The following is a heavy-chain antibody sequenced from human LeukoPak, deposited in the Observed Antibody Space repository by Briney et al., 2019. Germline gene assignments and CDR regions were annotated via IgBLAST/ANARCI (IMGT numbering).Heavy chain of an antibody. J-gene: IGHJ4*02. CDR2: IYYSGST. CDR3: ARGSRELYYFDY. CDR1: GGSVSSGSYY. D-gene: IGHD1-7*01. Sequence: PSETLSLTCTVSGGSVSSGSYYWSWIRQPPGKGLEWIGYIYYSGSTKYNPSLKSRVTISVDASKTQFSLKLNSVTAADTAVYYCARGSRELYYFDYWGQGTLVTVSS. V-gene: IGHV4-61*01.